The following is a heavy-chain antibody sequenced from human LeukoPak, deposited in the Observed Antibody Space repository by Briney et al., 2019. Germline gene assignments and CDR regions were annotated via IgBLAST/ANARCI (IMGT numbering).Heavy chain of an antibody. CDR2: IDHGGST. CDR1: GGSCSGYY. D-gene: IGHD2-21*01. V-gene: IGHV4-34*01. CDR3: ARGRRGESY. J-gene: IGHJ4*02. Sequence: PSETLSLTCAVYGGSCSGYYLSWLSQPPGKGLEWIGEIDHGGSTNYNPSLKSRVTISVDTSKNQFFLKLSSVTAADTAVYYCARGRRGESYWGQGTLVTVSS.